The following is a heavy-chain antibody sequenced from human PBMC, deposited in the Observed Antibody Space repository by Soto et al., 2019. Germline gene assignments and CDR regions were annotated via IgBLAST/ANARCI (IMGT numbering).Heavy chain of an antibody. J-gene: IGHJ4*02. CDR3: ARRYGPGFDY. CDR2: IYYSGST. CDR1: GGSISSYY. V-gene: IGHV4-59*08. D-gene: IGHD4-17*01. Sequence: SETLSLTYTVSGGSISSYYWSWIRQPPGKGLEWIGYIYYSGSTNYNPSLKSRVTISVDTSKNQFSLKLSSVTAAYTAVYYCARRYGPGFDYWGQGTLVTVSS.